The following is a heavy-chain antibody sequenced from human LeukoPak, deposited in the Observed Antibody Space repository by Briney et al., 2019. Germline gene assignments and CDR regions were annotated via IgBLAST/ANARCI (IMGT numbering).Heavy chain of an antibody. Sequence: GGSLRLSCAASGFTFSSYGMHWVRQAPGKGLEWVAVIWYDGSNKYYADSVKGRFTISRDNSKNTLYLQMNSLRAEDTAVYYCAKSAGPEWYFDLWGRGTLVTVSS. D-gene: IGHD1-14*01. CDR1: GFTFSSYG. J-gene: IGHJ2*01. CDR2: IWYDGSNK. V-gene: IGHV3-33*06. CDR3: AKSAGPEWYFDL.